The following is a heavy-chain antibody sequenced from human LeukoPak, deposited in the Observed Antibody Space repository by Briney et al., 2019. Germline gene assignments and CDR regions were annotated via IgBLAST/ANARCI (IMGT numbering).Heavy chain of an antibody. Sequence: GGSLRLSCAASGFTFSSYVMSWVRQASGKGLEWVSAISGSGGSTYYADSVKGRFTISRDNSKNTLYLQMNSLRAEDTAVYYCAKANYYYDSSGYIHYMDVWGKGTTVTVSS. D-gene: IGHD3-22*01. CDR3: AKANYYYDSSGYIHYMDV. V-gene: IGHV3-23*01. CDR2: ISGSGGST. J-gene: IGHJ6*03. CDR1: GFTFSSYV.